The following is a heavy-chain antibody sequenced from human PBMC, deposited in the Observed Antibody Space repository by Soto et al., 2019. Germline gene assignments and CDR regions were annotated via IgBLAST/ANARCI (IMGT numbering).Heavy chain of an antibody. Sequence: QVQLVESGGGVVQPGRSLRLSCAASGFTFSSYGMHWVRQAPGKGLEWVAVIWYDGSNKYYADSVKGRFTISRDNSKNTLYLQMNSLRADDTAVYYCARDRYGEGNYYYYGMDVWGQGTTVTVSS. D-gene: IGHD4-17*01. J-gene: IGHJ6*02. CDR1: GFTFSSYG. CDR3: ARDRYGEGNYYYYGMDV. CDR2: IWYDGSNK. V-gene: IGHV3-33*01.